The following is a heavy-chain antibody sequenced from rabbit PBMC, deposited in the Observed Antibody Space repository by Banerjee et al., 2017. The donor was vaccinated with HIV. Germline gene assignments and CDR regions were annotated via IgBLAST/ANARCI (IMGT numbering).Heavy chain of an antibody. CDR3: AGEWYFRL. J-gene: IGHJ4*01. CDR2: IYADSSGRT. V-gene: IGHV1S40*01. CDR1: GFSLSSNYY. Sequence: QSLEESGGDLVKPGASLTLTCTASGFSLSSNYYMCWIRQAPGKGLEWIACIYADSSGRTYYASWAKGRFTISKTSSTTVTLQMTSLTAADTATYFCAGEWYFRLWGPGTLVTVS.